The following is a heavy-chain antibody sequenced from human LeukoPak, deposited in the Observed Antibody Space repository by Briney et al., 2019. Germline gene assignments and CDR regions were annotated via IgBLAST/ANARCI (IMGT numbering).Heavy chain of an antibody. V-gene: IGHV1-69*13. CDR1: GYTFTSYA. Sequence: ASVKVSCKASGYTFTSYAISWVRQAPGQGLEWMGGIIPIFGTANYAQKFQGRVTITADESTSTAYMELSSLRSEDTAVYYCAGTDCSGGSCYYDHDYWGQGTLVTVSS. J-gene: IGHJ4*02. CDR3: AGTDCSGGSCYYDHDY. D-gene: IGHD2-15*01. CDR2: IIPIFGTA.